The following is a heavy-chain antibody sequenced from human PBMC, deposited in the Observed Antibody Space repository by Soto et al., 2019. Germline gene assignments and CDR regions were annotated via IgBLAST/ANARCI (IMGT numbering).Heavy chain of an antibody. CDR2: ISYDGSNK. CDR3: AKDLYYYGMDV. J-gene: IGHJ6*02. CDR1: GLTFSSYG. V-gene: IGHV3-30*18. Sequence: QVQLVESGGGVVQPGRSLRLSCAASGLTFSSYGMHWVRQAPGKGLEWVAVISYDGSNKYYADSVKGRFTISRDNSKNMLYLQMNSLRAEDTAVYHCAKDLYYYGMDVWGQGTTVPVSS.